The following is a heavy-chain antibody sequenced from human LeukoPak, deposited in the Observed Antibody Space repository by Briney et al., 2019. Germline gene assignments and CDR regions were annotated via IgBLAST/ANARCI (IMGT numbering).Heavy chain of an antibody. D-gene: IGHD2-2*01. J-gene: IGHJ6*02. CDR1: GFTFGEYA. CDR3: SRDLIVVVPAAHNSFEYYYGMDV. CDR2: IRSKAYGGTT. Sequence: PGGSLRLSCTASGFTFGEYAMSWVRPAPGKGRAWVGFIRSKAYGGTTENAASVKGSFTISRDDSKSIAYLQMNSLKTEDTAVYYCSRDLIVVVPAAHNSFEYYYGMDVWGQGTTVTVSS. V-gene: IGHV3-49*04.